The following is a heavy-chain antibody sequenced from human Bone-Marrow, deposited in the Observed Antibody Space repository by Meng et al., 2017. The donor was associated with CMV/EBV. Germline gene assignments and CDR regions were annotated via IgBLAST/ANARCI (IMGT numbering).Heavy chain of an antibody. CDR2: VGPAGDT. CDR3: ARVRLRWGFFDY. V-gene: IGHV3-13*01. D-gene: IGHD4-23*01. J-gene: IGHJ4*02. CDR1: GFTFSKYD. Sequence: GESLKISCAASGFTFSKYDMHWARQATGKGLEWVSAVGPAGDTYYSGSVKGRFTISRENAKNSLYLQMNSLRAGDTAVYYCARVRLRWGFFDYWGQGTLVTVSS.